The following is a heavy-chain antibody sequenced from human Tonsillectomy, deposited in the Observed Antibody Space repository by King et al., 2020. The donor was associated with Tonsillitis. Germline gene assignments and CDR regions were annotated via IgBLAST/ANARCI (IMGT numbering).Heavy chain of an antibody. V-gene: IGHV3-30-3*01. J-gene: IGHJ6*03. CDR2: IGYDGSDQ. D-gene: IGHD1-1*01. CDR1: GFTFSSYA. CDR3: ARDGPGCSCHNCYFSYYMDV. Sequence: QLVQSGGGVVQPGRSLRLPCAGSGFTFSSYAMHWVRQAPGKGLEWVAAIGYDGSDQNYADSGKGRFTISRDKSKNTVYLHMNSQRVDDSATYYFARDGPGCSCHNCYFSYYMDVWGKGTTVTVSS.